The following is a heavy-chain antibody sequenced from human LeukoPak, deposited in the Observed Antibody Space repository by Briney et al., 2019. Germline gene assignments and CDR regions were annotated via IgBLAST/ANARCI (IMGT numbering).Heavy chain of an antibody. CDR1: GGSISPYY. CDR3: ARGPLSSRTTWTWFDP. D-gene: IGHD3/OR15-3a*01. J-gene: IGHJ5*02. CDR2: VYYNGNT. Sequence: SETLSLTCTVSGGSISPYYWTWIRQPPGKGLEWIGYVYYNGNTNYNPSLKSRITISVDTSKNQFSLRLKSVTAADAAVYYCARGPLSSRTTWTWFDPWGQGTLVTVSS. V-gene: IGHV4-59*01.